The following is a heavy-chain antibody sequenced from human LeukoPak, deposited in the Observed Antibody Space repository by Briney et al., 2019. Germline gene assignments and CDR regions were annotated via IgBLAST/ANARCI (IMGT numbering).Heavy chain of an antibody. CDR1: GFTFSSYG. J-gene: IGHJ4*02. Sequence: GGSLRLSCAASGFTFSSYGMSWVRQAPGKGLEWVSVIYSGGSTYYADSVKGRFTISRDNSKNTLYLQMNSLRAEDTAVYYCARAGGSRVFDYWGQGTLVTVSS. V-gene: IGHV3-53*01. D-gene: IGHD3-16*01. CDR3: ARAGGSRVFDY. CDR2: IYSGGST.